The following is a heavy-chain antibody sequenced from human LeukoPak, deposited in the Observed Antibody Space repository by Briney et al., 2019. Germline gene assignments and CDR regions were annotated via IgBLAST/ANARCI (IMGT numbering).Heavy chain of an antibody. CDR1: GGSISSSSYY. CDR2: IYYSGST. V-gene: IGHV4-39*01. D-gene: IGHD6-13*01. CDR3: ASIAAAGRPLYYFDY. Sequence: SGTLSLACTVSGGSISSSSYYWGWIRQPPGKGLEWIGSIYYSGSTYYNPSLKSRVTISVDTSKNQFSLKLSSVTAADTAVYYCASIAAAGRPLYYFDYWGQGTLVTVSS. J-gene: IGHJ4*02.